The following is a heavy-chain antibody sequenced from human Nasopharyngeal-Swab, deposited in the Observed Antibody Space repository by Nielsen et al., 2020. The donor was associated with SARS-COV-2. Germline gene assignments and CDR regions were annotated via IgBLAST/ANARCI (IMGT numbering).Heavy chain of an antibody. Sequence: GESLKISCTASGFTFRNFAMHWVRRAPGQGLEWVTFISSDGNTQRYADSVKGRFPISRDNSKNTLFLQLNRLRPDDSWIDYCARGLGTGAYLIDYWGQGTLVTVSS. CDR1: GFTFRNFA. CDR3: ARGLGTGAYLIDY. CDR2: ISSDGNTQ. D-gene: IGHD2-8*02. V-gene: IGHV3-30-3*01. J-gene: IGHJ4*02.